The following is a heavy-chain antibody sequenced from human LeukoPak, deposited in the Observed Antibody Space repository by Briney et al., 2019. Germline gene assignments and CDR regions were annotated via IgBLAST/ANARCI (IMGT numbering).Heavy chain of an antibody. J-gene: IGHJ5*02. CDR3: AKDLMRDRWFGES. V-gene: IGHV3-30*02. D-gene: IGHD3-10*01. Sequence: GGSLRLSCAASGFTFSSYSMNCGRQAPGKGLEWVAFIRFDGNDKFYADSVKGRFTISKDTSRNTLYLQMNSLRAEDTAVYYCAKDLMRDRWFGESWGQGTLVTVSS. CDR2: IRFDGNDK. CDR1: GFTFSSYS.